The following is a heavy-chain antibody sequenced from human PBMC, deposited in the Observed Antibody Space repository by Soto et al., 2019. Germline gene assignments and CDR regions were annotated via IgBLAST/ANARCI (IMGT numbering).Heavy chain of an antibody. CDR2: IYYSGST. D-gene: IGHD6-6*01. V-gene: IGHV4-59*01. CDR3: ARVGGLAARTFDY. J-gene: IGHJ4*02. CDR1: GGSISDFY. Sequence: SEPLSLTCPFSGGSISDFYWSWIRQPPGKGLEWIGYIYYSGSTNYNPSLKSRVTISVDTSKNQFSLNLRSMSPADTAVYYCARVGGLAARTFDYWGPGTLVTVSS.